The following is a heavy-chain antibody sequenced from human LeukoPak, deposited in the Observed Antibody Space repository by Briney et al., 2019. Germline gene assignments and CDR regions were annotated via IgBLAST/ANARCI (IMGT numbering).Heavy chain of an antibody. D-gene: IGHD1-26*01. J-gene: IGHJ4*02. V-gene: IGHV3-23*01. Sequence: GALRLSCAASGFTFSNYAMSWVRQAPGKGLEWVSGISGSGAVAYYADSMKGRFTISRDNSKNTLYLQMSSLRAEDTAVYYCAKDRSIGTYYTFDSWGQGSLVTVSS. CDR1: GFTFSNYA. CDR3: AKDRSIGTYYTFDS. CDR2: ISGSGAVA.